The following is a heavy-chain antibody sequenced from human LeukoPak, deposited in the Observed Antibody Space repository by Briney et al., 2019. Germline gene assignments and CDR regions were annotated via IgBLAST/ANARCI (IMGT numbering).Heavy chain of an antibody. D-gene: IGHD6-13*01. Sequence: GGSLRLSCAASGFTFSSYAMSWVRQAPGKGLGWVSAISGSGGSTYYADSVKGRFTISRDNSKNTLYLQMNSLRAEDTAVYYCAKFHLTAKRQQLVQGDAFDIWGQGTMVTVSS. J-gene: IGHJ3*02. V-gene: IGHV3-23*01. CDR2: ISGSGGST. CDR1: GFTFSSYA. CDR3: AKFHLTAKRQQLVQGDAFDI.